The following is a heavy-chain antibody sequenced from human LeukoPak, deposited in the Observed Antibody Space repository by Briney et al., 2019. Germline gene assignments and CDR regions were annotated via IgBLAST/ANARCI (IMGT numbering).Heavy chain of an antibody. J-gene: IGHJ4*02. D-gene: IGHD3-16*02. CDR1: GGSISSSSYY. V-gene: IGHV4-39*07. CDR2: IYYSGST. CDR3: ARDSPSPFGGVIVGDY. Sequence: SETLSLTCTVSGGSISSSSYYWGWIRQPPGKGLEWIGSIYYSGSTYYNPSLKSRVTISVDTSKNQFSLKLSSVTAADTAVYYCARDSPSPFGGVIVGDYWGQGTLVTVSS.